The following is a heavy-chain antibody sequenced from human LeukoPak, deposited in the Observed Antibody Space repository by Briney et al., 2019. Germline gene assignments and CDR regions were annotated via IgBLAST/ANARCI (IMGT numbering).Heavy chain of an antibody. CDR2: IYGSGDRT. J-gene: IGHJ4*02. Sequence: GGSLRLSCGASGFTFSNYAMSWVRQAPGKGLEWLSTIYGSGDRTSHADSVKGRFTITRDNSKNTLYLQMNSLRAEDTAVYYCAKDFAPDTGYDSDYWGQGTLVTVSS. D-gene: IGHD5-12*01. CDR3: AKDFAPDTGYDSDY. CDR1: GFTFSNYA. V-gene: IGHV3-23*01.